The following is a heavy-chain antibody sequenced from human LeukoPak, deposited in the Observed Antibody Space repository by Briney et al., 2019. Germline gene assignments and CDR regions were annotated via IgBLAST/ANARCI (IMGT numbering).Heavy chain of an antibody. CDR3: ARDTLIVVVPAAVYYYYYMDV. V-gene: IGHV3-30*04. CDR1: GFTFSSYA. J-gene: IGHJ6*03. D-gene: IGHD2-2*01. CDR2: ISYDGSNK. Sequence: GRSLRLSCAASGFTFSSYAMHWVRQAPGKGLEWVAVISYDGSNKYYADSVKGRFTISRDNAKGSLYLQMNSLRAEDTAVYYCARDTLIVVVPAAVYYYYYMDVWGKGTTVTISS.